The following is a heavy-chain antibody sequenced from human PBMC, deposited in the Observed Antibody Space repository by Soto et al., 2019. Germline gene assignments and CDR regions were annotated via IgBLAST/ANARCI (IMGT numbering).Heavy chain of an antibody. CDR1: GFTFCNYW. V-gene: IGHV3-74*01. D-gene: IGHD1-26*01. J-gene: IGHJ6*02. CDR3: ARARSPDYYGMDV. Sequence: GGSLRLSCAASGFTFCNYWMHWVRQAPGKGLVWVSRINSDGSSTNYADSVKGRFTISRDNAKNTLSLQMNSLRAEDTAVYYCARARSPDYYGMDVWGQGTTVTVSS. CDR2: INSDGSST.